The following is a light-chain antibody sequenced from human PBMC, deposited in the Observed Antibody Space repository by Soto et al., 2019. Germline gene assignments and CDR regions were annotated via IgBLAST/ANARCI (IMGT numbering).Light chain of an antibody. CDR3: HQRSKWPLT. V-gene: IGKV3-11*01. J-gene: IGKJ4*01. CDR2: DVS. Sequence: EVVIRQSPATVSLSPGERATLSCTASQDIGSLLAWYQQKPGQAPSLLIEDVSTRAPGTPARVSGSGSGTDFTLTISSLEAEDFAVYYCHQRSKWPLTVGGGTKVDIK. CDR1: QDIGSL.